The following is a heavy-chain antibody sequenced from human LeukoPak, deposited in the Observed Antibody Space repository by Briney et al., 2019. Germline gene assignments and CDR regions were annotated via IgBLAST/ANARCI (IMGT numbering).Heavy chain of an antibody. V-gene: IGHV4-30-4*01. CDR3: ARGPRTRYCTNGVCYAFDI. CDR1: GGSISSGDYY. J-gene: IGHJ3*02. D-gene: IGHD2-8*01. CDR2: IYYSGST. Sequence: SQTLSLTCTVSGGSISSGDYYWSWIRQPPGEGLEWIGYIYYSGSTYYNPSLKTRVTISVDTSKNQFSLKLSSVTAADTAVYYCARGPRTRYCTNGVCYAFDIWGQGTMVTVSS.